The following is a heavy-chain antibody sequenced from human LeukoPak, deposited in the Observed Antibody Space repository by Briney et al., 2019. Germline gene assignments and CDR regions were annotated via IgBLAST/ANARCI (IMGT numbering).Heavy chain of an antibody. J-gene: IGHJ4*02. CDR1: GFTFSHYW. V-gene: IGHV3-48*02. CDR3: ARQAPGVFDY. D-gene: IGHD3-10*01. Sequence: PGGSLRLSCAASGFTFSHYWMTWVRQAPGKGLEWVSYISSSSSTIYYADSVKGRFTISRDNAKNSLYLQMNSLRDEDTAVYYCARQAPGVFDYWGQGTLVTVSS. CDR2: ISSSSSTI.